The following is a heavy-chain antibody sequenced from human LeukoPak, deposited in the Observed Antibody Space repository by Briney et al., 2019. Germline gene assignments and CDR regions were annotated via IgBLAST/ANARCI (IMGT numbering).Heavy chain of an antibody. Sequence: QSGGSLRLSCAASGLIFSNYWMSWVRQAPGKALEWVANIKYDGSEKYYVDSGKGRFIISRDNAKNSLYLQMNSLRAEDTAVYYCVRDRSRFGESDWGQGTLVTVSS. CDR2: IKYDGSEK. CDR1: GLIFSNYW. J-gene: IGHJ4*02. V-gene: IGHV3-7*01. CDR3: VRDRSRFGESD. D-gene: IGHD3-10*01.